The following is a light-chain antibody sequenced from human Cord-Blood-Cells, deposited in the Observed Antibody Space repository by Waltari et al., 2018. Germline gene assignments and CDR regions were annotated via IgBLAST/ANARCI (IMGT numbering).Light chain of an antibody. CDR2: DAS. V-gene: IGKV3-11*01. J-gene: IGKJ5*01. CDR3: QQRSNWPIT. CDR1: QSVSSY. Sequence: EIVLTQSPATLSLSPGERATLSCRASQSVSSYLALYQQKPGQAPRLLIYDASNRATGIPARFSGSWSGTDFTLTISSLEPEDFAVYYCQQRSNWPITFGQGTRLEIK.